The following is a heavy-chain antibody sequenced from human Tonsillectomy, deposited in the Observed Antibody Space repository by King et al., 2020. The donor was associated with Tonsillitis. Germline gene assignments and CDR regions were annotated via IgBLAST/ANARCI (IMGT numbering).Heavy chain of an antibody. CDR2: INPDGSEE. J-gene: IGHJ4*02. CDR1: GFTFSCHW. D-gene: IGHD1-1*01. CDR3: ARYGRLLFY. Sequence: VQLVESGGGLVQPGGSQRLSCTASGFTFSCHWMSWVRQAPGKRLEYVANINPDGSEENYVDSVKGRFTISRDNAKNSLYLQMHSLSAEDTAVYYCARYGRLLFYWGQGTLVTVSS. V-gene: IGHV3-7*01.